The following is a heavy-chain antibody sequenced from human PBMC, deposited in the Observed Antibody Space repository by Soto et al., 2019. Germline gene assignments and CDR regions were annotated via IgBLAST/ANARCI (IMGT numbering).Heavy chain of an antibody. CDR3: AKVLYSGYDLYYYYYYGMDV. D-gene: IGHD5-12*01. V-gene: IGHV3-23*01. Sequence: GGSLRLSCAASGFTFSSYAMSWVRQAPGKGLEWVSAISGSGGSTYYADSVKGRFTISRDNSKNTLYLQMNSLRAKDTAVYYCAKVLYSGYDLYYYYYYGMDVWGQGTTVTVSS. CDR2: ISGSGGST. J-gene: IGHJ6*02. CDR1: GFTFSSYA.